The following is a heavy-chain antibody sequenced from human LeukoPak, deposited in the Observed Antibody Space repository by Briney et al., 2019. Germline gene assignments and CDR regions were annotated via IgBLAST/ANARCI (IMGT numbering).Heavy chain of an antibody. CDR2: INHSGST. CDR3: ARDGRRGAGSGYYRAYYYYYMDV. D-gene: IGHD3-3*01. V-gene: IGHV4-34*01. J-gene: IGHJ6*03. CDR1: GGSISSYY. Sequence: SETLSLTCTVSGGSISSYYWSWIRQPPGKGLEWIGEINHSGSTNYNPSLKSRVTISVDTSKNQFSLKLSSVTAADTAVYYCARDGRRGAGSGYYRAYYYYYMDVWGKGTTVTVSS.